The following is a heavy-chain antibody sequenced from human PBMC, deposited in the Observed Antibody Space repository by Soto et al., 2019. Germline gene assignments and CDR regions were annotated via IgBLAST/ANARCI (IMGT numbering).Heavy chain of an antibody. V-gene: IGHV4-34*01. D-gene: IGHD5-18*01. CDR2: INHSGST. Sequence: SETLSLTCAVYGGSFSGYYWSWIRQPPGKGLEWIGEINHSGSTNYNPSLKSRVTISVDTSKNQFSLKLSSVTAADTAVYYCARMAAMANSYYYYYMDVWGKGTTVTVSS. CDR1: GGSFSGYY. CDR3: ARMAAMANSYYYYYMDV. J-gene: IGHJ6*03.